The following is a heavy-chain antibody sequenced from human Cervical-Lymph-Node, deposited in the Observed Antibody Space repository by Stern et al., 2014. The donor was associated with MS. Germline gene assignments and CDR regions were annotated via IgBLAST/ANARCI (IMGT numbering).Heavy chain of an antibody. Sequence: QVQLQESGPGLVKPSQTLSLTCTVSGGSISSRGSYWSWIRQSPGKGLEWLGYIYSSGSTYYNPSLKIRLTMSLDTSKNHFSLKMSSVIAADTAVYFCARYTAETAAAGLVDSWGQGTLVTVSS. D-gene: IGHD6-13*01. V-gene: IGHV4-30-4*01. CDR2: IYSSGST. CDR1: GGSISSRGSY. CDR3: ARYTAETAAAGLVDS. J-gene: IGHJ4*02.